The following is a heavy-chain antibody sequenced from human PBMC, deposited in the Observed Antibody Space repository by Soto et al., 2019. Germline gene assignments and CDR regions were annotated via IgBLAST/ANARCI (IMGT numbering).Heavy chain of an antibody. Sequence: ASVKVSCKESGGTFSSYAIAWVRQAPGQGLEWMGGIIPIFGIPNYAQKFQGRVAITADESTNTAYMELSSLRSDDTAVYYCAKAAQTRFNWNDLGNWIDPWGQGTLVTVSS. CDR1: GGTFSSYA. V-gene: IGHV1-69*13. CDR2: IIPIFGIP. D-gene: IGHD1-1*01. CDR3: AKAAQTRFNWNDLGNWIDP. J-gene: IGHJ5*02.